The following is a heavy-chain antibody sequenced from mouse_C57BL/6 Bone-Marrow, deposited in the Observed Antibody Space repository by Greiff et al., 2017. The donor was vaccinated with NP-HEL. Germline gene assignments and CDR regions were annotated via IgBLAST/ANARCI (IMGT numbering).Heavy chain of an antibody. V-gene: IGHV1-55*01. CDR3: GGAAGDFDC. J-gene: IGHJ2*01. CDR2: IYPGSGST. Sequence: VQLQQSGAELVKPGASVKLSCKASGYTFTSYWITWVKQRPGQGLEWIGDIYPGSGSTNYNEKFKSKATLTVDTSSSTAYMQLHSLTSENAAVYYGGGAAGDFDCGGQGTAITVSA. CDR1: GYTFTSYW. D-gene: IGHD6-1*01.